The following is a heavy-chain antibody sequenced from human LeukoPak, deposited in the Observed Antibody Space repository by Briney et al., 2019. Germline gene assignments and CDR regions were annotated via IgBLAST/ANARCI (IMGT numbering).Heavy chain of an antibody. CDR2: IYSGSTTI. J-gene: IGHJ5*02. Sequence: GGSPRLSCAASGFTFSDYYMSWIRQAPGKGLEWVSYIYSGSTTIYYADSVKGRFTISRDNAKNSLYLQMNSLRAEDTALYYCARGRYWFDPWGQGTLVTVSS. CDR1: GFTFSDYY. V-gene: IGHV3-11*01. D-gene: IGHD4-17*01. CDR3: ARGRYWFDP.